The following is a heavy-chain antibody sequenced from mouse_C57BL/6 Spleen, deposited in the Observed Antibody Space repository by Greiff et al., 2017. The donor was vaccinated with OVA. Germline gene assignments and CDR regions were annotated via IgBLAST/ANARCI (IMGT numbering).Heavy chain of an antibody. CDR2: IHPNSGST. V-gene: IGHV1-64*01. Sequence: QVQLKQPGAELVKPGASVKLSCKASGYTFTSYWMHWVKQRPGQGLEWIGMIHPNSGSTNYNEKFKSKATLTVDKSSSTAYMQLSSLTSEDSAVYYGARLSDGLRHGNYFDDWGQGTTRTVSS. D-gene: IGHD2-4*01. CDR3: ARLSDGLRHGNYFDD. CDR1: GYTFTSYW. J-gene: IGHJ2*01.